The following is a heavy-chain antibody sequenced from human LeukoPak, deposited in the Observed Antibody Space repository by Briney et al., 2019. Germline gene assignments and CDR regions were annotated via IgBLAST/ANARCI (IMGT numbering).Heavy chain of an antibody. V-gene: IGHV4-4*07. Sequence: SETLSLTCTVSGGSISSYYWSWIRQPAGKGLEWIGRICTSGSTNYDPSLKSRVTMSVDTSKNQFSLKLSSVTAADTAVYYCATLASRTRYCSSTSCYRMDVWGQGTTVTVSS. D-gene: IGHD2-2*02. J-gene: IGHJ6*02. CDR3: ATLASRTRYCSSTSCYRMDV. CDR1: GGSISSYY. CDR2: ICTSGST.